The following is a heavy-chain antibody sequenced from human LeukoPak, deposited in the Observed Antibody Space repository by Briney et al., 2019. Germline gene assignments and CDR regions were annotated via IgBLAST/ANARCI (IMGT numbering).Heavy chain of an antibody. J-gene: IGHJ5*01. CDR1: GFTFSYFG. D-gene: IGHD3-10*01. Sequence: GGSLRLSCEASGFTFSYFGMHWVRQAPGKGLKWVAVIWSDGSHKYYDDSVKGRFIVSRENSKNTLYLQMHSLRAADTSVYFCAKDANEFGDSYFDSWGQGTLVTVSS. CDR2: IWSDGSHK. V-gene: IGHV3-33*03. CDR3: AKDANEFGDSYFDS.